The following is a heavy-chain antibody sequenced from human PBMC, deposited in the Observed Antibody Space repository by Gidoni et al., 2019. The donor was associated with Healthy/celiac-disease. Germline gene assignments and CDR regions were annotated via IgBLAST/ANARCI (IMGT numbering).Heavy chain of an antibody. CDR1: GGYISSGGES. Sequence: QLQLQESGSGLAQPSHTLSLTCAVSGGYISSGGESWCWLRQPPGKGLDWIGYIYHSGSTYYNPSLTSRVTILVDRSKNQFSLKLSSVTAADTAVYYCAIESRWTAFVFDPWGQGTLVTVSS. CDR3: AIESRWTAFVFDP. J-gene: IGHJ5*02. D-gene: IGHD3-3*01. CDR2: IYHSGST. V-gene: IGHV4-30-2*01.